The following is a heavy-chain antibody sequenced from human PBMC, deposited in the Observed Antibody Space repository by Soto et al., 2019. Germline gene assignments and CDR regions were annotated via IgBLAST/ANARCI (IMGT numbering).Heavy chain of an antibody. J-gene: IGHJ5*02. CDR1: VGSFGCYY. D-gene: IGHD4-4*01. V-gene: IGHV4-34*01. CDR3: ALRVPTVTTGWFDP. Sequence: SETLSLTCAVYVGSFGCYYWSWIRQPPGKGLEWIGEINHSGSTNYNPSLKSRVTISVDTSKNQFSLKLSSVTAADTAVYYCALRVPTVTTGWFDPWGQGTLVTVSS. CDR2: INHSGST.